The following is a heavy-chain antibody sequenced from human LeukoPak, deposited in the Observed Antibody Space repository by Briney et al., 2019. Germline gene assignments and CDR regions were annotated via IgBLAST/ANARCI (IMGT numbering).Heavy chain of an antibody. CDR2: INTDGSTT. CDR1: GFTFSSYW. J-gene: IGHJ4*02. CDR3: ARVRAVAGTDVLYYFDY. D-gene: IGHD6-19*01. V-gene: IGHV3-74*01. Sequence: PGGSLRLSCAASGFTFSSYWMHWVRQAPGKGLVWVSRINTDGSTTNYADSVKGRFTISRDNAKNTVFLQMNSLRAEDTAVYYCARVRAVAGTDVLYYFDYWGQGTLVTVSS.